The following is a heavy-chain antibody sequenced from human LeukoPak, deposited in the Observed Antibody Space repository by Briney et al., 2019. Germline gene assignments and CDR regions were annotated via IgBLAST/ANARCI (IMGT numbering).Heavy chain of an antibody. V-gene: IGHV3-21*04. Sequence: GGSLRLSCAASGFTFDGYNFNWVRQAPGKGLEWVASISTSGRYINYAGSVRGRFTISRDNRKNLVFLQMNSLRVEDTAVYYCARDVEYWGQGTLVTVSS. CDR3: ARDVEY. CDR1: GFTFDGYN. D-gene: IGHD2-15*01. CDR2: ISTSGRYI. J-gene: IGHJ4*02.